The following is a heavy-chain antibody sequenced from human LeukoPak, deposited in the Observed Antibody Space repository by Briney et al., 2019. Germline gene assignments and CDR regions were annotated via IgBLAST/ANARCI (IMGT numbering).Heavy chain of an antibody. J-gene: IGHJ4*02. V-gene: IGHV3-15*01. CDR1: GFTFSSYE. D-gene: IGHD4-17*01. CDR3: TTDLGDYGDYIRA. CDR2: IKSKSAGGTT. Sequence: PGGSLRLSCAASGFTFSSYEMNWVRQAPGKGLEWVGRIKSKSAGGTTDYPALVKGRFIISRDGSKNMLYLQMNSLKIEDTAVYYCTTDLGDYGDYIRAWGQGTLVTVSS.